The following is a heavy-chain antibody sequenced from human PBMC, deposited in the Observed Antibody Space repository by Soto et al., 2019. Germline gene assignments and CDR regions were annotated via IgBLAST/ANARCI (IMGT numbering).Heavy chain of an antibody. Sequence: GGSLRLSCAASGFTFSTYAMSWVRQAPGKGLEWVSGISGSGGSTYYADSVKGRFTISRDNSKNTQYLQMNSLRAEDTAVYYCAKGLYSSSWYVHGYFDYWGQGTLVTVSS. CDR3: AKGLYSSSWYVHGYFDY. D-gene: IGHD6-13*01. CDR1: GFTFSTYA. V-gene: IGHV3-23*01. J-gene: IGHJ4*02. CDR2: ISGSGGST.